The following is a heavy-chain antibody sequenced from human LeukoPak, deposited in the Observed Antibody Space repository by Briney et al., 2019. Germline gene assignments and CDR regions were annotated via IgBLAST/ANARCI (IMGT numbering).Heavy chain of an antibody. CDR2: INPSGGST. J-gene: IGHJ5*02. V-gene: IGHV1-46*01. CDR1: GYTFTSYY. D-gene: IGHD3-16*02. Sequence: GASVKVSCKASGYTFTSYYMHWVRQAPGQGLEWMGIINPSGGSTSYAQKFQGRVTMTRDMSTSTVYMELSSLRSEDTAVYYCARDQRDMITFGGVIVHFFSWGQGTLVTVSS. CDR3: ARDQRDMITFGGVIVHFFS.